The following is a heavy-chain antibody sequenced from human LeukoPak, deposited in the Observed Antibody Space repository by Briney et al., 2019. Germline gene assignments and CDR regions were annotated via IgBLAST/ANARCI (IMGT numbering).Heavy chain of an antibody. Sequence: GGSLRLSCAASGFTFSSQGMSWVRQAPGKGLEWVSAITGSGSITYYSDSVKGRFAISRDNSKNTVYLQLNSLRVEDTAVYYCAKMRGYFDYWGQGTLVTVSS. CDR2: ITGSGSIT. CDR1: GFTFSSQG. D-gene: IGHD3-10*01. J-gene: IGHJ4*02. CDR3: AKMRGYFDY. V-gene: IGHV3-23*01.